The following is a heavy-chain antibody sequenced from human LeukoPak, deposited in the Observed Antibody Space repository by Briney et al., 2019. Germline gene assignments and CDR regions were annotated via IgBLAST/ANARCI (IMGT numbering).Heavy chain of an antibody. Sequence: GASVKVSCKASGYTFTSYGISWVRQAPGQGLEWMGWISAYNGNTNYAQKLQGRVTMTTDTSTSTAYMELRGLRSDDTAVYYCARDGRVVPAAIPDIWGQGTMVTVSS. V-gene: IGHV1-18*01. D-gene: IGHD2-2*01. CDR2: ISAYNGNT. J-gene: IGHJ3*02. CDR1: GYTFTSYG. CDR3: ARDGRVVPAAIPDI.